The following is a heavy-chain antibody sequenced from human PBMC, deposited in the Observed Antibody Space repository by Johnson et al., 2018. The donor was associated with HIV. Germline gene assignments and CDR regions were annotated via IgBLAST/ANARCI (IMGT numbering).Heavy chain of an antibody. Sequence: QMQLVESGGGVVQPGRSLRLSCAASGFTFSTYGMHWVRQAPGKGLEWVAVMWYDGSNKYYADSVKGRFTISRDNAKNSLYLQMNSLRAEDTAFYYCAKDTGAFDIWGQGTMVTVSS. CDR3: AKDTGAFDI. J-gene: IGHJ3*02. D-gene: IGHD4-17*01. CDR1: GFTFSTYG. V-gene: IGHV3-33*03. CDR2: MWYDGSNK.